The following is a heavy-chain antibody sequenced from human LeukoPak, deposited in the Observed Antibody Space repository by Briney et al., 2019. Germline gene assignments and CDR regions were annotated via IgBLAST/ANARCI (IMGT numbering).Heavy chain of an antibody. J-gene: IGHJ4*02. CDR1: GFTFSSYA. CDR2: ISGSGGST. V-gene: IGHV3-23*01. D-gene: IGHD3-22*01. CDR3: AKRAMIVVVTPDY. Sequence: GGSLRLSCAASGFTFSSYAMSWVRQAPGKGLEWVSAISGSGGSTYHADSVKGRFTISRDNSKNTLYLQVNSLRAEDTAVYYCAKRAMIVVVTPDYWGQGTLVTVSS.